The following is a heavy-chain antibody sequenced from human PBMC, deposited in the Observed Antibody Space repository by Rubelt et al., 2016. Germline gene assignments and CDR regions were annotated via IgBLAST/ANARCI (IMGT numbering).Heavy chain of an antibody. CDR2: ISSSSSTI. D-gene: IGHD5-12*01. J-gene: IGHJ4*02. CDR1: GFTFSSYS. CDR3: VGYSGYVFQTYYFDY. Sequence: EVQLVESRGGLVQPGGSLRLSCAASGFTFSSYSMNWVRQAPGKGLEWVSYISSSSSTIYYADSVKGRFTISRDNSKNTLYLQMNSLRAEDTAVYYCVGYSGYVFQTYYFDYWGQGTLVTVSS. V-gene: IGHV3-48*01.